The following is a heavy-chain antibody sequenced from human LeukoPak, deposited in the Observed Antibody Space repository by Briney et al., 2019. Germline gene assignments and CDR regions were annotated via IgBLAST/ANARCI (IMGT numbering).Heavy chain of an antibody. CDR1: GFTFSSYS. CDR2: ISSSSSYI. CDR3: ARDAKDILTGYYSLDY. D-gene: IGHD3-9*01. Sequence: PGGSLRLSCAASGFTFSSYSMNWVRQAPGKGLEWVSSISSSSSYIYYADSVKGRFTISRDNAKNSLYLQMNSLRAEDTAVYYCARDAKDILTGYYSLDYWGQGTLVTVSS. V-gene: IGHV3-21*01. J-gene: IGHJ4*02.